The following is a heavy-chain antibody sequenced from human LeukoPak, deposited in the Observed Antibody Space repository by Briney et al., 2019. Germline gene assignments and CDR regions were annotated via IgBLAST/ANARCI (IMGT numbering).Heavy chain of an antibody. J-gene: IGHJ4*02. D-gene: IGHD1-26*01. CDR1: GYTFTSYY. V-gene: IGHV1-46*01. CDR2: INPSGGNT. CDR3: ARDRSIVGATDFDY. Sequence: ASVKVSCKASGYTFTSYYMHWVRQAPGQGLEWMGIINPSGGNTNYAQKLQGRVTMTTDTSTSTAYMELRSLRSDDTAVYYCARDRSIVGATDFDYWGQGTLVTVSS.